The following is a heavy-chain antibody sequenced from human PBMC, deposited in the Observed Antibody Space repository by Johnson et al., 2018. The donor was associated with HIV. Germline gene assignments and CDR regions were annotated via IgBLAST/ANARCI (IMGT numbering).Heavy chain of an antibody. CDR1: GFTFDDYG. V-gene: IGHV3-20*04. CDR3: AKGVASTTVAAFDI. CDR2: INWTGGSA. J-gene: IGHJ3*02. D-gene: IGHD4-17*01. Sequence: VQLVESGGGVVRPGGSLRLSCSASGFTFDDYGINWVRQAPGRGLEWVSGINWTGGSAGYADSVRGRFTISRDSVQTSVSLQMNSLRAEDTALYYCAKGVASTTVAAFDIWGPGTMVTVSS.